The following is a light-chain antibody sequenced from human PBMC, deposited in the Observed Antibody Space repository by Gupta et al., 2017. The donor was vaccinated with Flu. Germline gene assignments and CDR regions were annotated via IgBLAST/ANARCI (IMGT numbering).Light chain of an antibody. Sequence: QSALTQPAPVSGSPGHSLPTSCSGTSSAFVRSDSVSWFHPHLGKAPHLILFYVTNRPAGVSSRFSGSKSGKTASLTITGLQAEEETDYYCSSYTSGSTFYVFGPGTKVTVL. CDR3: SSYTSGSTFYV. CDR2: YVT. V-gene: IGLV2-14*03. CDR1: SSAFVRSDS. J-gene: IGLJ1*01.